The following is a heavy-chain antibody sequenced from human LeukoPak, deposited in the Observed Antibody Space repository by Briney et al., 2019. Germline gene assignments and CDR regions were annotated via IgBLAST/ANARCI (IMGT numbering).Heavy chain of an antibody. CDR3: ASNPYYYDSSGYYS. Sequence: SETLSLTCEVSGDSLSSGGYSWSWIRQPPGKGLEWIGYIRYSGSTYYNPSLKSRVTISVDTSKNQFSLKLSSVTAADTAVYYCASNPYYYDSSGYYSWGQGTLVTVSS. J-gene: IGHJ4*02. CDR1: GDSLSSGGYS. D-gene: IGHD3-22*01. CDR2: IRYSGST. V-gene: IGHV4-30-4*07.